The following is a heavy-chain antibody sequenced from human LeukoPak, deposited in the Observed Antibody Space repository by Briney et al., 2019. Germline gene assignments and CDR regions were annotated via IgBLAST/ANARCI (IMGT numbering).Heavy chain of an antibody. CDR2: INHSRST. V-gene: IGHV4-34*01. CDR3: ARSCIVAGLDY. D-gene: IGHD6-19*01. CDR1: GGSFSGYY. Sequence: SETLSLTCAVYGGSFSGYYWSWIRQPPGKGLEWIGEINHSRSTNYNPSLKSRVTISVDTSKNQFSLKLSSVTAADTAVYYCARSCIVAGLDYWGQGTLVTVSS. J-gene: IGHJ4*02.